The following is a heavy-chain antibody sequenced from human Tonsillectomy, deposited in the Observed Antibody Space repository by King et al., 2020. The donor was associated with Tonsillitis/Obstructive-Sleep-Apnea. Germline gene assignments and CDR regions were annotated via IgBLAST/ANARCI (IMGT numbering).Heavy chain of an antibody. D-gene: IGHD5-12*01. J-gene: IGHJ3*02. CDR2: IYWDDDK. V-gene: IGHV2-5*02. Sequence: TLKESGPTLVKPTQTLTLTCTFSGFSLSTGGVGVGWIRQPPEKALEWLALIYWDDDKGYSPSLKSRLTITKDTSKNQVVLTMINMDPVDTATYYCARGSYDYDAFDIWGQGTMVTVSS. CDR3: ARGSYDYDAFDI. CDR1: GFSLSTGGVG.